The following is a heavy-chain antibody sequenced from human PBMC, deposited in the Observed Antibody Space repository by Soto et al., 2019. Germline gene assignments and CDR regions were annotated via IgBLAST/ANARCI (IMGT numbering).Heavy chain of an antibody. Sequence: QVQLVESGGGVVQPGRSLRLSCAASGFTFSSYAMHWVRQAPGKGLEWVAVISYDGSNKYYAESVKGRFTISRDNSKHTLYLQMNSLRAEDTAVYYCASAYGVRDFDWSNDVFDIWGQGTMVTVAS. CDR2: ISYDGSNK. J-gene: IGHJ3*02. CDR1: GFTFSSYA. V-gene: IGHV3-30-3*01. D-gene: IGHD3-9*01. CDR3: ASAYGVRDFDWSNDVFDI.